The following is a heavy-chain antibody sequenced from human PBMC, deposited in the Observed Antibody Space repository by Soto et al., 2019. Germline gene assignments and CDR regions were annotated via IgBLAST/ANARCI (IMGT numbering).Heavy chain of an antibody. J-gene: IGHJ4*02. CDR2: INSDGSST. D-gene: IGHD4-17*01. CDR1: GLTFSSYW. Sequence: EVQLVESGGGLVQPGGSLRLSCAASGLTFSSYWMHWVRQAPGKGLVWVSRINSDGSSTNYADSVKGRFTISRDNAKNTLYRQMNSLSAEDTAVYYCALSYPVTTDYWGQGTLVTVSS. CDR3: ALSYPVTTDY. V-gene: IGHV3-74*01.